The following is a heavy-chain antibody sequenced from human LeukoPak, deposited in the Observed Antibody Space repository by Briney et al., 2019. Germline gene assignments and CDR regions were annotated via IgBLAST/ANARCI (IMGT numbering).Heavy chain of an antibody. D-gene: IGHD2-15*01. CDR1: GGSISSNNW. V-gene: IGHV4-4*02. CDR3: ARDVTRQVMDV. CDR2: VYHSGST. Sequence: KPSGTLSLTCAASGGSISSNNWWSWVRQPPGKGLEWIGEVYHSGSTSYNPSLLSRVTISVDKSKNQFSLEMRSVTAADTAVYYCARDVTRQVMDVWGQGTTVTVSS. J-gene: IGHJ6*02.